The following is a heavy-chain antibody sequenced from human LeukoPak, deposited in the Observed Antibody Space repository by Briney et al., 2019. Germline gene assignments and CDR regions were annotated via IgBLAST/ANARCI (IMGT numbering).Heavy chain of an antibody. J-gene: IGHJ6*04. CDR3: AREAIGIVIVPADMMDV. CDR2: ISSGSDYI. Sequence: GGSLRLSCAASEFTFSYYTMNWVRQAPGKGLEWVSSISSGSDYIYYADSVKGRFTISRDNAKDSLYLQMNSLRAEDTAVYYCAREAIGIVIVPADMMDVWGKGTTVTVSS. D-gene: IGHD2-2*01. CDR1: EFTFSYYT. V-gene: IGHV3-21*01.